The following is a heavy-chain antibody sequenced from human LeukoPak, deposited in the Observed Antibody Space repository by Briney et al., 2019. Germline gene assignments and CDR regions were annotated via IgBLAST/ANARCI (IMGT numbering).Heavy chain of an antibody. CDR1: GFTFSNYW. J-gene: IGHJ5*02. V-gene: IGHV3-7*04. CDR2: IKQDGSDK. CDR3: ARGQTWIQLWP. D-gene: IGHD5-18*01. Sequence: GGSLRLSCAASGFTFSNYWMTWVRQAPGKGLEGVANIKQDGSDKYYVDSVKGRFNISRDNAKNSLYLQMNSLRAEDTAVYYRARGQTWIQLWPWGQGTLVTVSS.